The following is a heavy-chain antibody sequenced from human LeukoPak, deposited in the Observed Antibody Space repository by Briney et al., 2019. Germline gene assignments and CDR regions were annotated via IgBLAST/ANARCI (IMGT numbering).Heavy chain of an antibody. CDR3: ARWRNLGYYGSSGYYYFDY. V-gene: IGHV4-34*01. D-gene: IGHD3-22*01. Sequence: PSETLSLTCAVYGGSFSGYYWSWIRQPPGKGLEWIGEINHSGSTNYNPSLKSRVTISVDTSKNQFSLKLSSVTAADTAVYYCARWRNLGYYGSSGYYYFDYWGQGTLVTVSS. CDR2: INHSGST. J-gene: IGHJ4*02. CDR1: GGSFSGYY.